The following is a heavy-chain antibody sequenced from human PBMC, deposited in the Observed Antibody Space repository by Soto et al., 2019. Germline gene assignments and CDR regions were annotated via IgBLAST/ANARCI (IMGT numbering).Heavy chain of an antibody. D-gene: IGHD3-10*01. CDR3: ARGKGMDDNYGSGPV. CDR2: INGATGQT. V-gene: IGHV1-3*01. CDR1: GYTFSTYS. Sequence: ASVKVSCKASGYTFSTYSMHWVRQAPGHSLEWMGWINGATGQTRSSQRFQDRVTITRDTSASTAYMELSGLRSGDTAVYYCARGKGMDDNYGSGPVWGQGTTVTVSS. J-gene: IGHJ6*02.